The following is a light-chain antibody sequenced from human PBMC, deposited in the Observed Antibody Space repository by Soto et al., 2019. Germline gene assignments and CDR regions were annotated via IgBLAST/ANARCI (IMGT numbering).Light chain of an antibody. CDR3: PQRTNWPPFS. Sequence: EIVLTQSPATLSLSPGGRATLSCRASQSVNSYLACFQQKPGQLPRLLIYEASTRAEGTPDRFSGSGSGTDCTLNISSLEPEDCPVYYCPQRTNWPPFSFGHWTK. J-gene: IGKJ2*03. V-gene: IGKV3-11*01. CDR2: EAS. CDR1: QSVNSY.